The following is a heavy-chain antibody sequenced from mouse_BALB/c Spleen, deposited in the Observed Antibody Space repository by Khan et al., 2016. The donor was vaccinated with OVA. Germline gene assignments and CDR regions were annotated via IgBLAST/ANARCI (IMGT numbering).Heavy chain of an antibody. CDR2: IWGGGGT. D-gene: IGHD2-14*01. CDR3: ARAYYRSDGYYAMDN. Sequence: QVQLKESGPGLVAPSQRLSITCTVSGFSLSRYNIHWVRQPPGKGLEWLGMIWGGGGTDYNSTLKSRLSISKDNSKSQVFLNMNSLQTDDSAMYYCARAYYRSDGYYAMDNGGQGTSGTVSS. J-gene: IGHJ4*01. CDR1: GFSLSRYN. V-gene: IGHV2-6-4*01.